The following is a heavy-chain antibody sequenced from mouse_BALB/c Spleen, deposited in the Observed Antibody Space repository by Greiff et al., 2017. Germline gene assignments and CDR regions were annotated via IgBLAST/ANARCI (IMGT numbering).Heavy chain of an antibody. J-gene: IGHJ2*01. Sequence: EVKLVESGGGLVKLGGSLKLSCAASGFTFSSYYMSWVRQTPEKRLELVAAINSNGGSTYYPDTVKGRFTISRDNAKNTLYLQMSSLKSEDTALYYCARRSYDGYYVDYWGQGTTLTVSS. D-gene: IGHD2-3*01. V-gene: IGHV5-6-2*01. CDR2: INSNGGST. CDR1: GFTFSSYY. CDR3: ARRSYDGYYVDY.